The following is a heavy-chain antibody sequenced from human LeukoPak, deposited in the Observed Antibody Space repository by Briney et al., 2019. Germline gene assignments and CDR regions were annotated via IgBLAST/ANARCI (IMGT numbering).Heavy chain of an antibody. J-gene: IGHJ4*02. CDR2: ISGSGGST. D-gene: IGHD4-23*01. CDR3: AKANGGNFYYFDY. V-gene: IGHV3-23*01. Sequence: GGSLRLSCAASGFTFSSYAMSWVRQAPGKGLEWVSAISGSGGSTYYADSVKGRFTISRDNSKNTLYLQMNSLRAENTAVYYCAKANGGNFYYFDYWGQGTLVTVSS. CDR1: GFTFSSYA.